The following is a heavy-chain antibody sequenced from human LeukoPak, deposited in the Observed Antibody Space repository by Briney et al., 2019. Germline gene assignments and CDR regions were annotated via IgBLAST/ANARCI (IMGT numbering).Heavy chain of an antibody. D-gene: IGHD1/OR15-1a*01. Sequence: GGSLRLSCAASGFTFSSYWMTWVRQAPGKGLEWGANIREDGSEKYYVDSVKGRFTISRDNAKNSLYLQMNSLRAEDTAVYYCARAGTGTPYYFDYWGQGTLVTVSS. J-gene: IGHJ4*02. V-gene: IGHV3-7*01. CDR3: ARAGTGTPYYFDY. CDR2: IREDGSEK. CDR1: GFTFSSYW.